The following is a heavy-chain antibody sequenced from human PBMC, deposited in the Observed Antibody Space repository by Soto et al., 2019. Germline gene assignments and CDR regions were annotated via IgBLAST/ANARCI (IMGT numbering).Heavy chain of an antibody. V-gene: IGHV4-30-4*01. CDR2: IYYSGST. CDR3: TTFGRIYYYGSDYSMDV. Sequence: QVQLQESGPGLVKPSQTLSLTCTVSGGSISSGDYYWSWIRQPPGKGLAWIGYIYYSGSTSYNPSLQSRISIAVDTSKDQFSLKLSSVTAADTAVYYGTTFGRIYYYGSDYSMDVGGQGTTVTVSS. D-gene: IGHD3-10*01. J-gene: IGHJ6*02. CDR1: GGSISSGDYY.